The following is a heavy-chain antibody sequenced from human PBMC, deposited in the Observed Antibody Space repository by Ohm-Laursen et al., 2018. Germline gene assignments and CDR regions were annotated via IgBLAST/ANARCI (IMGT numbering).Heavy chain of an antibody. D-gene: IGHD2-15*01. J-gene: IGHJ5*02. CDR1: GGSISSYY. V-gene: IGHV4-59*08. Sequence: SETLSLTCTVSGGSISSYYWSWFRQPPGQGLEWIGYLYYSGTTNYDPSPKGRVTMSLDTSKNQFSLKLRSVTAADTAVYYCARGGSWFDPWGQGTLVTVSS. CDR2: LYYSGTT. CDR3: ARGGSWFDP.